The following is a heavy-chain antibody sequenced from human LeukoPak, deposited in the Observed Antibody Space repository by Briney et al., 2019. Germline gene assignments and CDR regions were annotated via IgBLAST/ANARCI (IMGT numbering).Heavy chain of an antibody. Sequence: ASVKVSCKASGYTFTGYYIHWVRQAPGQGLEWMGWINPNSGGTNYAQRSQGRVTMTRDTSITTAYMELNRLRSDDTAVYYCARGPARGNWFDPWGQGTLSPSPQ. J-gene: IGHJ5*02. CDR2: INPNSGGT. D-gene: IGHD3-10*01. V-gene: IGHV1-2*02. CDR1: GYTFTGYY. CDR3: ARGPARGNWFDP.